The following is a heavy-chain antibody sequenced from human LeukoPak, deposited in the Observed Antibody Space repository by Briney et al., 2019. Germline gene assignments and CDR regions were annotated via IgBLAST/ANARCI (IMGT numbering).Heavy chain of an antibody. Sequence: ASVKVSCKASGYTFTGHYIHWVRQAPGQGLEWMGWINPNSGGTNYAQKFQGRVTMTRDTSISTAYMDLSGLTSGDTAVYYCARESSIPAAGTVGNWFDPWGQGTLVTVSS. CDR1: GYTFTGHY. CDR3: ARESSIPAAGTVGNWFDP. J-gene: IGHJ5*02. V-gene: IGHV1-2*02. CDR2: INPNSGGT. D-gene: IGHD6-13*01.